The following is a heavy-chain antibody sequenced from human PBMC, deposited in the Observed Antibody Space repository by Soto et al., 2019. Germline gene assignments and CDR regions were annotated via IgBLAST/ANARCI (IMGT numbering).Heavy chain of an antibody. V-gene: IGHV1-69*12. CDR2: IIPIFGTA. CDR1: GGTFSSYT. J-gene: IGHJ2*01. CDR3: ARGNHRWLQLWYFDL. Sequence: QVQLVQSGAEVKKPGSSVTVSCKASGGTFSSYTVSWVRQAPGHGLEWMGGIIPIFGTANYAQKFQGRVTITADESTRTAYMELCSLRSEDTAVYYCARGNHRWLQLWYFDLWGRGTLVTVSS. D-gene: IGHD5-12*01.